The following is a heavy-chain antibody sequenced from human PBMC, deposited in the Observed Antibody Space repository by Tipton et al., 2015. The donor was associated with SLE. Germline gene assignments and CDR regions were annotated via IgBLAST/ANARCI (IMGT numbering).Heavy chain of an antibody. CDR1: GGSISSNY. Sequence: TLSLTCTVSGGSISSNYWSWIRQPPGKGLEWIGYIYYGGRTNYIPSLRSRVTISVDTSKNQFSLRLSSVTAADTAVYYCARGNFLTGYWMDVWGKGTTVTVSS. CDR2: IYYGGRT. D-gene: IGHD3-9*01. CDR3: ARGNFLTGYWMDV. V-gene: IGHV4-59*12. J-gene: IGHJ6*04.